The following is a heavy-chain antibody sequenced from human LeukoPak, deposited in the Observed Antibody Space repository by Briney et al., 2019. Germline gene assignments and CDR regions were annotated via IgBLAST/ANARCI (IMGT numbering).Heavy chain of an antibody. V-gene: IGHV4-31*03. D-gene: IGHD3-16*02. CDR3: ARDRAFGGVIDY. Sequence: SETLSLTCTVSGGSISSSSYYWGWIRQHPGKGLEWIGYIYYSGSTYYNPSLKSRVTISVDTSKNQFSLKLSSVTAADTAVYYCARDRAFGGVIDYWGQGTLVTVSS. CDR2: IYYSGST. CDR1: GGSISSSSYY. J-gene: IGHJ4*02.